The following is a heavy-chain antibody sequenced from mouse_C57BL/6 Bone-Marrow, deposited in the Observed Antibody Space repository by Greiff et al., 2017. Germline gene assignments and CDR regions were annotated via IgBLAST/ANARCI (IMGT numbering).Heavy chain of an antibody. CDR3: ARSPITTVVARDFDY. J-gene: IGHJ2*01. Sequence: QVQLQQSGAELARPGASVKLSCKASGYTFTSYGISWVKQRTGQGLEWIGEIYPRSGNTYYNEKFKGKATLTADTSSSTAYMELRSLTSEDSAVYFCARSPITTVVARDFDYWGQGTTLTVSS. V-gene: IGHV1-81*01. CDR1: GYTFTSYG. D-gene: IGHD1-1*01. CDR2: IYPRSGNT.